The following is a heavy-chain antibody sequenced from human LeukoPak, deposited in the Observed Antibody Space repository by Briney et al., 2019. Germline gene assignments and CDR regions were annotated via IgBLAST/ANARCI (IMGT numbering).Heavy chain of an antibody. Sequence: AGGSLRLSCAASGFTFDDYAMHWVRQAPGKGLEWVSGISRNSGDIGYADSVKGRFTISRDNAKNSLYPQMNSLRPEDTALYYCAKGRQWELPDAFDIWGQGTMVTVSS. V-gene: IGHV3-9*01. J-gene: IGHJ3*02. CDR3: AKGRQWELPDAFDI. D-gene: IGHD1-26*01. CDR1: GFTFDDYA. CDR2: ISRNSGDI.